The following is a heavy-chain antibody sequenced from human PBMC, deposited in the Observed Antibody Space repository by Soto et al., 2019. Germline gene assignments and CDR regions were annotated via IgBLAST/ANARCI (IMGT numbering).Heavy chain of an antibody. CDR3: ARSPYTNSWYYFDY. J-gene: IGHJ4*02. CDR2: ISTYNGNT. Sequence: APVEVSSKNSGYTFNRCCMSWVRHAPEQGLEWMGWISTYNGNTNSAQKFQGRVTMTTDTSTSTAYMELRSLRSDDTAVYYCARSPYTNSWYYFDYWGQGTLVTVSS. D-gene: IGHD6-13*01. V-gene: IGHV1-18*01. CDR1: GYTFNRCC.